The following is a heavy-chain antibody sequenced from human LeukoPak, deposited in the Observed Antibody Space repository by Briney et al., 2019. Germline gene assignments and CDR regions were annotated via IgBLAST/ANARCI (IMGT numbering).Heavy chain of an antibody. CDR3: AKDISWCFDY. J-gene: IGHJ4*02. V-gene: IGHV3-30*02. CDR2: IRYDGSTK. CDR1: GFTFSNYG. Sequence: PGGSLRLSCAASGFTFSNYGMHWVRQAPGKGLEWVAFIRYDGSTKNYAGSVKGRLTISRDNSKNTLYLQMNSLRAEDTAVYYCAKDISWCFDYWGQGTLVTVSS. D-gene: IGHD2-8*02.